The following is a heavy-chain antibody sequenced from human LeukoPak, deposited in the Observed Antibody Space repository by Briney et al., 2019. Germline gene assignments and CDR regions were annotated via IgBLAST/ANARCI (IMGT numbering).Heavy chain of an antibody. D-gene: IGHD5-18*01. J-gene: IGHJ6*02. V-gene: IGHV4-59*01. CDR1: GGSISSYY. CDR3: ARGGRGYSYGGGYYYGMDV. Sequence: SETLSLTCTVSGGSISSYYWSWIRQPPGKGLEWIGYIYYSGSTNYNPSLKSRVTISVDTSKNQFSLKLSSVTAADMAVYYCARGGRGYSYGGGYYYGMDVWGQGTTVTVSS. CDR2: IYYSGST.